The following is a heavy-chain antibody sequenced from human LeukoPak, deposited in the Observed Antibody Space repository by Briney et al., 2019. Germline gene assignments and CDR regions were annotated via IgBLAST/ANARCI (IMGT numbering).Heavy chain of an antibody. V-gene: IGHV3-23*01. J-gene: IGHJ5*02. CDR2: ISGSGGST. Sequence: GGSLRLSCAASGFTFSSYAMSWVRQAPGKGLEWVSAISGSGGSTYYADSVEGRFTISRDNSKNTLYLQMNSLRAEDTAVYYCAKESGPSSGWSAPGLNWFDPWGQGTLVTVSS. D-gene: IGHD6-19*01. CDR3: AKESGPSSGWSAPGLNWFDP. CDR1: GFTFSSYA.